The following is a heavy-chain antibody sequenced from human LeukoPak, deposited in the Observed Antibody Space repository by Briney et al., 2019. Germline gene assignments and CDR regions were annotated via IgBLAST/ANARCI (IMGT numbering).Heavy chain of an antibody. V-gene: IGHV3-43*02. Sequence: PGGSLRLSCAASGFTFDDYAMHWVRQAPGKGLEWVSLISGDGGSTYYADSVKGRFTISRDISKNSLYLQMNSLRTEDTALYYCAKDNPVVPAAVYFGYGMDVWGQGTTVTVSS. CDR3: AKDNPVVPAAVYFGYGMDV. CDR1: GFTFDDYA. J-gene: IGHJ6*02. CDR2: ISGDGGST. D-gene: IGHD2-2*01.